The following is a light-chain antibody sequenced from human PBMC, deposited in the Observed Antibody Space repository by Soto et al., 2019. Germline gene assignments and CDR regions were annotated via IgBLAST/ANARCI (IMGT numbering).Light chain of an antibody. CDR1: SSDVGGYNF. V-gene: IGLV2-14*01. J-gene: IGLJ1*01. CDR2: EVS. Sequence: QSALTQPASVSGSPGQSITSSCTGTSSDVGGYNFVSWYQQHPGKAPKLMIYEVSNRPSGVSNRFSGSKSGNTASLTISGLQAEDEADYYCSSYTSSSTSQVFGTGTKVTVL. CDR3: SSYTSSSTSQV.